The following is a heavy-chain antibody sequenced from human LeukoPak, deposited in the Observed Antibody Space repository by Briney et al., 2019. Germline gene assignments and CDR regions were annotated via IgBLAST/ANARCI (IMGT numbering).Heavy chain of an antibody. Sequence: GGSLRLSCAASGFTFDDYAIHWVRQAPGKGLEWVSGISWNGAKIVYADSVKGRFTISRDNAKNSLYLQMDSLGTEDTALYYCAKGTHSTMVPGYAFDIWGQGTMVTVSS. CDR3: AKGTHSTMVPGYAFDI. CDR2: ISWNGAKI. D-gene: IGHD2-8*01. V-gene: IGHV3-9*01. CDR1: GFTFDDYA. J-gene: IGHJ3*02.